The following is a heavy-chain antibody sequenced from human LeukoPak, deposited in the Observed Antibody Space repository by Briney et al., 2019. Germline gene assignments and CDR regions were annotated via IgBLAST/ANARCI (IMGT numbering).Heavy chain of an antibody. V-gene: IGHV1-46*01. J-gene: IGHJ4*02. D-gene: IGHD3-3*01. CDR2: IDPSSGTT. CDR3: ARELGVGYSGYLLPDY. CDR1: GYIFTSCY. Sequence: ASVKVSCKASGYIFTSCYMHWVRQAPGQVLEWMGIIDPSSGTTTYAQKFQGRVTMTRDTSTSTVNMELSSLRSEDTAVYYCARELGVGYSGYLLPDYWGQGTLVTVSS.